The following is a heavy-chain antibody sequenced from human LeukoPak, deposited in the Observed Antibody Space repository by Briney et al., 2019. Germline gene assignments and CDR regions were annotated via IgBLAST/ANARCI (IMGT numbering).Heavy chain of an antibody. J-gene: IGHJ6*03. V-gene: IGHV1-46*01. Sequence: GASVKVSCKASGYTFTSYYMHWVRQAPGQGLEWMGIINPSGGSTSYAQKFQGRVTMTRDMSTSTVYMELSSLRSEDTAVYYCARGSRYSSSWYSFYYYYYMDVWGKGTTVTVSS. CDR2: INPSGGST. CDR3: ARGSRYSSSWYSFYYYYYMDV. D-gene: IGHD6-13*01. CDR1: GYTFTSYY.